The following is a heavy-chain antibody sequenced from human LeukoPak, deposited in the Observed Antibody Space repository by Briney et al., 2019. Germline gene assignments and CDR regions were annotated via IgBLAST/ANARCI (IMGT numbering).Heavy chain of an antibody. V-gene: IGHV3-23*01. CDR2: MSDSGGRT. J-gene: IGHJ4*02. D-gene: IGHD3-22*01. Sequence: GGSLRLSCAVSGITLSNYGTSWVRQAPGKGLEWVAGMSDSGGRTNYADSVKGRFTISRDNPKNTLYLQMNSLRAEDTAVYFCAKRGVVIRVILVGFHKEAYYFDSWGQGALVTVSS. CDR1: GITLSNYG. CDR3: AKRGVVIRVILVGFHKEAYYFDS.